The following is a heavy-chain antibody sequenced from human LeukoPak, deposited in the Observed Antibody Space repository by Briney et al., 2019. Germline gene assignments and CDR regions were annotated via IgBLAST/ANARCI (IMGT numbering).Heavy chain of an antibody. CDR2: ISGSGGST. J-gene: IGHJ6*03. CDR1: GFTFSSYA. CDR3: ATGGRYGATGYYYYYMDV. V-gene: IGHV3-23*01. D-gene: IGHD1-26*01. Sequence: GGSLRLSCAASGFTFSSYAMSWVRQAPGKGLEWVSAISGSGGSTGYADSVKGRFTISRDNAKNSLYLQMNSLRAEDTALYYCATGGRYGATGYYYYYMDVWGKGTTVTVSS.